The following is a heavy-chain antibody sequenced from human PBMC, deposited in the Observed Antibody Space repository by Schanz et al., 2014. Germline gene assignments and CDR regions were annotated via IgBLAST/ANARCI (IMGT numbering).Heavy chain of an antibody. V-gene: IGHV3-11*01. J-gene: IGHJ5*01. CDR3: ANRGHLRGWFDS. CDR1: GFTFSDYY. D-gene: IGHD3-10*01. CDR2: INGGGETT. Sequence: QVHLVESGGGLVKPGGSLRLSCAASGFTFSDYYMTWIRQAPGKGLEWVSYINGGGETTYYADSVRGRFTISRDNAKNSLFLQMNSLRAEDTAVYYCANRGHLRGWFDSWGQGILVTVSS.